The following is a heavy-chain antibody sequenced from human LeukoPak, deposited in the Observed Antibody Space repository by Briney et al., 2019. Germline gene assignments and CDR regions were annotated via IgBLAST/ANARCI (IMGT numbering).Heavy chain of an antibody. CDR2: ISGSGGST. V-gene: IGHV3-23*01. J-gene: IGHJ3*02. CDR3: AREGPGDFWSGGAFDI. Sequence: GGSLRLSCAASGFTFSSYAMSWVRQAPGKGLEWVSAISGSGGSTYYADSVKGRFTISRDNSKNTLYLQMNSLRAEDTAVYYCAREGPGDFWSGGAFDIWGQGTMVTVSS. D-gene: IGHD3-3*01. CDR1: GFTFSSYA.